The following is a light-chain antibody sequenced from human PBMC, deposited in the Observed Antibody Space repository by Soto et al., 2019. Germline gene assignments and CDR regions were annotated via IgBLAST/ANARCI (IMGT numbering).Light chain of an antibody. CDR3: AAWDDSLNGVV. Sequence: QSVLTQPPSASGTPGQRVTISCSGSSSNIGSNIVNWYQQLPGMAPKLLIYGDNQWPSGVPDRFSGSKSGTSASLAISGLQSEDEADYYCAAWDDSLNGVVLGGGTKLTVL. V-gene: IGLV1-44*01. CDR1: SSNIGSNI. J-gene: IGLJ2*01. CDR2: GDN.